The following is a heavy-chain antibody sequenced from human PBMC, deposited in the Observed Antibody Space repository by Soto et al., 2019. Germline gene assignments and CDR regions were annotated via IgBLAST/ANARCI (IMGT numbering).Heavy chain of an antibody. CDR2: IYNTGRT. V-gene: IGHV4-39*01. CDR1: GGSISSIRFS. Sequence: QLQLQESGPGLVKPSETLSLTCTVSGGSISSIRFSWGWVRQPPGKGLEWIGAIYNTGRTSYNPSLESRVTVSVDMSKSQFSLKMTSVTAADTAIYHCVRYDTWGQGILVTVSS. CDR3: VRYDT. J-gene: IGHJ5*02.